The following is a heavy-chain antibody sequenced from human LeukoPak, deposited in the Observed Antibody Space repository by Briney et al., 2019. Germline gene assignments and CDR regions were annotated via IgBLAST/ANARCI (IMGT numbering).Heavy chain of an antibody. Sequence: PSETLSLTCSVSGGSISSGDFYWSWIRQTPGKGLEWIAYIHYNGNTYYNVSLQSRVVISIDTSKNQFSLRVTSVTAADTAVYYCARESGRIYYGMDVWGQGTTVTVSS. CDR2: IHYNGNT. CDR3: ARESGRIYYGMDV. V-gene: IGHV4-30-4*01. CDR1: GGSISSGDFY. J-gene: IGHJ6*02.